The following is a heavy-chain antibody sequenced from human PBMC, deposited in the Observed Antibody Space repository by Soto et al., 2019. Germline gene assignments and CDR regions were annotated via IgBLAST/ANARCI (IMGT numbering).Heavy chain of an antibody. CDR1: GYSFTSYW. V-gene: IGHV5-51*01. J-gene: IGHJ4*02. CDR3: ARQPSYYDSSGYLVPQIAY. Sequence: SLKITCKGSGYSFTSYWIGWVRQMPGKGLEWMGIIYPGDSDTRYSPSFQGQVTIPADKSISTAYLQWSSLKASDTAMYYCARQPSYYDSSGYLVPQIAYWGQGTLVTVSS. D-gene: IGHD3-22*01. CDR2: IYPGDSDT.